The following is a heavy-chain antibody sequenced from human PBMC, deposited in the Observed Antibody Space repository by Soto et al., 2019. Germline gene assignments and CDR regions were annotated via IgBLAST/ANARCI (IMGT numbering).Heavy chain of an antibody. Sequence: SETMSLTCTVSGGSISSYYWSWIRQPPGKGLEWIGYIYYSESTNYNPSLKSRVTISVDTSKNQFSLKLSSVTAADTAVYYCARSPEDPYYYDSSGYYFDYWGQGTLVTVSS. CDR1: GGSISSYY. CDR2: IYYSEST. D-gene: IGHD3-22*01. J-gene: IGHJ4*02. V-gene: IGHV4-59*01. CDR3: ARSPEDPYYYDSSGYYFDY.